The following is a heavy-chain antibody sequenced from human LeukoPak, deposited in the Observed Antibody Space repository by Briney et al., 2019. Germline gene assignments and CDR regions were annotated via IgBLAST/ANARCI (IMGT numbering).Heavy chain of an antibody. CDR3: ARDFVRSLAFGYGMDV. Sequence: ASVKVSCRASGYTFTDYYVHWVRQAPGQGLEWMGRINPNSGATNSAQKFQGRVTMTRDTSISTAYMELSSLRSDDTAVYYCARDFVRSLAFGYGMDVWGRGTTVTVSS. D-gene: IGHD3-3*01. V-gene: IGHV1-2*06. CDR2: INPNSGAT. CDR1: GYTFTDYY. J-gene: IGHJ6*02.